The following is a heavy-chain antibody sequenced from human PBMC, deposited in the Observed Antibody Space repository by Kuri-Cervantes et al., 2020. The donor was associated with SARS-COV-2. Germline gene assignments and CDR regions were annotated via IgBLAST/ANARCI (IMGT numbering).Heavy chain of an antibody. CDR1: GFTFSSYS. Sequence: GGSLRLSCAASGFTFSSYSMNWVRQAPGKGLEWVSYISSSSSTIYYADSVKGRFTISRDNAKNSLYLQMNSLRAEDTAVYYCARWASGYDYDPFDFWGQGTLVTVSS. CDR3: ARWASGYDYDPFDF. D-gene: IGHD5-12*01. V-gene: IGHV3-48*01. CDR2: ISSSSSTI. J-gene: IGHJ4*02.